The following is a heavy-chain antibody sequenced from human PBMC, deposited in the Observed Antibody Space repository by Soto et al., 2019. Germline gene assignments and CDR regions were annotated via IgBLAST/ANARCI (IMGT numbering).Heavy chain of an antibody. Sequence: QVQLQESGPGLVKPSQTLSLTCTVSGGSISSGGYYWSWIRKHPVKVLEWIGYIYSSGSTYYNPSLKSRVTISVDPSKNQFSLKLSSVTAADTAVYYCARVFWSGSYNWFDPWGQGTLVTVSS. CDR2: IYSSGST. J-gene: IGHJ5*02. CDR3: ARVFWSGSYNWFDP. D-gene: IGHD3-3*01. V-gene: IGHV4-31*03. CDR1: GGSISSGGYY.